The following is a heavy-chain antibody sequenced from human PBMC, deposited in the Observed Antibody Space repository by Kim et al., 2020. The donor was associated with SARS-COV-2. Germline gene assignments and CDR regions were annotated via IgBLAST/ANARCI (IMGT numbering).Heavy chain of an antibody. J-gene: IGHJ4*02. Sequence: GGSLRLSCTASGFTFGDYAMSWFRQAPGKGLEWVGFIRDKRDGGTTEYAASVEGRVTISRDDSKSIAHLQVNSLITEDTAVYYCTRGAYGAGDYWGQGTLAT. CDR2: IRDKRDGGTT. D-gene: IGHD3-10*01. CDR3: TRGAYGAGDY. V-gene: IGHV3-49*03. CDR1: GFTFGDYA.